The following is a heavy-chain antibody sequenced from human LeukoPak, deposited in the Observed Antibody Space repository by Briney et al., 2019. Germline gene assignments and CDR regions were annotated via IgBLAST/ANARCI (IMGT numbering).Heavy chain of an antibody. CDR2: INWNGGST. CDR1: GFTFDDYG. D-gene: IGHD3-10*01. CDR3: ARAGGYYGSGSSYYFDY. V-gene: IGHV3-20*01. J-gene: IGHJ4*02. Sequence: SGGSLRLSCAASGFTFDDYGMSWVRQAPGKGLEWVSGINWNGGSTGYADSVKGRFTISRDNAKDSLYLQMNSLRAEDTALYHCARAGGYYGSGSSYYFDYWGQGTLVTVFS.